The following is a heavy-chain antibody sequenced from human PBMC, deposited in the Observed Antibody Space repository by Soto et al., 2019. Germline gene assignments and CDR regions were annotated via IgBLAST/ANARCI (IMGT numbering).Heavy chain of an antibody. CDR1: GFTLSGYP. J-gene: IGHJ6*02. V-gene: IGHV3-23*01. CDR3: AKDLSYYYYGMDV. Sequence: GGFLNIYRESFGFTLSGYPMGRGRQAPGKGLEWVSAISGSGGSTYYADSVKGRFTISRDNSKNTLYLQMNSLRAEDTAVYYCAKDLSYYYYGMDVWGQGTTVTV. CDR2: ISGSGGST.